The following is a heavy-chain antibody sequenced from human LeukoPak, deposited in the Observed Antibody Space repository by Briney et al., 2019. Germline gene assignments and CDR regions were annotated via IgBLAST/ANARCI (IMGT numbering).Heavy chain of an antibody. V-gene: IGHV3-23*01. CDR3: AKDPASYAQWRDDY. CDR2: ISGSGGST. Sequence: GGSLRLSCVASGFTFSSYAVSWVRQAPGKGLEWVSAISGSGGSTYYADSVKGRFTISRDNSKNTLYLQMNGLRAEDTAVYYCAKDPASYAQWRDDYWGQGTLVTVSS. CDR1: GFTFSSYA. D-gene: IGHD6-19*01. J-gene: IGHJ4*02.